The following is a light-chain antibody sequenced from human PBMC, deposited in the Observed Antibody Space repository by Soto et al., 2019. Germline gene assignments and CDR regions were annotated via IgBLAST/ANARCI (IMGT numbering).Light chain of an antibody. CDR2: DGI. V-gene: IGLV2-23*01. CDR3: CSYADSRASPYV. CDR1: SSDVGRYIL. J-gene: IGLJ1*01. Sequence: QSALTQPASVSGSPGQSITISCTGPSSDVGRYILVSWYQQHPGKAPKLIIYDGIKRPSGVSNRFSGSQSGNTASLTISGLHAEDDADYYCCSYADSRASPYVFGTGTKLTVL.